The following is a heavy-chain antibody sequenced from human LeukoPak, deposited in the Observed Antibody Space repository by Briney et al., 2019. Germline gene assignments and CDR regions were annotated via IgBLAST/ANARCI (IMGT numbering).Heavy chain of an antibody. CDR2: ISSSGTTI. V-gene: IGHV3-48*03. Sequence: GGSLRLSCAASGFTFSSYEMNWVRQAPGKGLEWVSYISSSGTTIYYADSVKGRFTISRDNAKNSLYLQMNSLRAEDTAVYYCARLRGYMDVWGKGTTVTVSS. CDR3: ARLRGYMDV. CDR1: GFTFSSYE. D-gene: IGHD5-12*01. J-gene: IGHJ6*03.